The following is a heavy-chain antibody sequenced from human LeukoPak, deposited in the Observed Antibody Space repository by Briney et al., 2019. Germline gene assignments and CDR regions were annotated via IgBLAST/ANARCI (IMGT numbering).Heavy chain of an antibody. D-gene: IGHD6-25*01. V-gene: IGHV4-4*07. CDR3: AREGGDPRWLDP. J-gene: IGHJ5*02. CDR2: INNSGST. Sequence: SETLSLTCTVSGGSISTFYWTWIRQPAGKGLEWIGRINNSGSTNYNPSLRSRVSMSVDRSKNQFAVILSSVTAADTAVYFCAREGGDPRWLDPWGQGTLVTVSS. CDR1: GGSISTFY.